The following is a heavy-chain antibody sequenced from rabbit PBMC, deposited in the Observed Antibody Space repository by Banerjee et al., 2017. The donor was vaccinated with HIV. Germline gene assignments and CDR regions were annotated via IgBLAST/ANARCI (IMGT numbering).Heavy chain of an antibody. J-gene: IGHJ4*01. CDR1: GFTISSTYW. Sequence: QSLEESGGDLVKPGASLTLTCTASGFTISSTYWIFWVRQAPGKGLEWIACIYAGSSGSTYYASWAKGRFTLSKTSSTTVTLQMSSLTAADTATYFCARDLAGVIGWNFDLWGQGTLVTVS. CDR2: IYAGSSGST. D-gene: IGHD4-1*01. V-gene: IGHV1S40*01. CDR3: ARDLAGVIGWNFDL.